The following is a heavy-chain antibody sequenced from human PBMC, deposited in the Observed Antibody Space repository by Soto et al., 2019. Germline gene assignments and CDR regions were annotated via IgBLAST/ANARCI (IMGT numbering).Heavy chain of an antibody. D-gene: IGHD4-4*01. CDR3: ARDNDRLQLGGNYYYILEV. V-gene: IGHV1-69*12. CDR2: MIPLFRTP. CDR1: GGTFSSYA. Sequence: QVQLVQSGAEVKEPGSSVKVSCKASGGTFSSYAISWVRQAPGQGLEWMGGMIPLFRTPDYEQKFQGRVTIRADQPTSTAYMELSSLRFDDTAVYYCARDNDRLQLGGNYYYILEVWGQGTTITVSS. J-gene: IGHJ6*02.